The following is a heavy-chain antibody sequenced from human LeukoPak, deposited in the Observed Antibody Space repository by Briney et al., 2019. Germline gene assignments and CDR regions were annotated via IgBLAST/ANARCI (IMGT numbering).Heavy chain of an antibody. CDR2: IKQDGSEK. CDR1: GFTFSRYW. CDR3: ARDKGDYGTSGSLFVF. J-gene: IGHJ4*02. Sequence: GGSLRLSCAASGFTFSRYWMSWVRQAPRKGLEWVANIKQDGSEKYYVDSVKGRFTISRDNAKNSLYLQMNYLRAEDTAVYYCARDKGDYGTSGSLFVFGGQGTLVTVSS. V-gene: IGHV3-7*03. D-gene: IGHD3-22*01.